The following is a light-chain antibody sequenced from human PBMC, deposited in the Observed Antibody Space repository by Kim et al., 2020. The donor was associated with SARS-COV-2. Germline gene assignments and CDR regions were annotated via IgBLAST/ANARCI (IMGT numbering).Light chain of an antibody. CDR2: GKN. V-gene: IGLV3-19*01. CDR3: NSRDSSGNHLV. CDR1: IIRSYY. Sequence: AMGQTVRITCQGDIIRSYYTSWYQQKPGQAPVIVIYGKNNRPSGIPDRFSGSSSGNTASLTITGAQAEDEADYYCNSRDSSGNHLVFGGGTQLTVL. J-gene: IGLJ3*02.